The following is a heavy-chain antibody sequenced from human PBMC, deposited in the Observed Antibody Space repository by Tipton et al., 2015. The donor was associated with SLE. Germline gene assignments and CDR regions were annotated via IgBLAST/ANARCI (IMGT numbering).Heavy chain of an antibody. Sequence: SLRLSCAASGLTVSSNYMSVVRQAPGKGLEWVSIIYSGDSTYYADSVKGRFTLSRDNSKNTLYLQINSLRAEDTAVYYCARGGNYFDYWGQGTLVTVSS. CDR2: IYSGDST. CDR3: ARGGNYFDY. V-gene: IGHV3-53*01. CDR1: GLTVSSNY. J-gene: IGHJ4*02. D-gene: IGHD2-15*01.